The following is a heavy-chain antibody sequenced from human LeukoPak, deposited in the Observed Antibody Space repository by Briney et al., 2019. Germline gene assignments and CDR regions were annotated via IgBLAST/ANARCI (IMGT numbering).Heavy chain of an antibody. CDR3: ARRRIAVAGTSWFDP. CDR2: INPNTGGT. Sequence: GASVKVSCKASGFTFTGYYLHWVRQAPGQGLEWMGWINPNTGGTNYAQKFQGRVTMTRDTSITTAYMELSRLRSDDTAVYYCARRRIAVAGTSWFDPWGQGTLVTVSS. V-gene: IGHV1-2*02. D-gene: IGHD6-19*01. J-gene: IGHJ5*02. CDR1: GFTFTGYY.